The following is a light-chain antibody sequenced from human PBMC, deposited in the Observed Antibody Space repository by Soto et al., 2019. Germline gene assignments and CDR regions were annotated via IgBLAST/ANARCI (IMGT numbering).Light chain of an antibody. CDR3: QHYGDSPPEYT. J-gene: IGKJ3*01. CDR1: QSVSSSF. Sequence: EIVLTQSPGTLSLSPGERATLSCRASQSVSSSFLAWYQQRPGQAPRLLIFGASYRATGIPDRFSGSGSTTDFTLTISRLEPEDFAVYYCQHYGDSPPEYTFGPGTNVDSK. V-gene: IGKV3-20*01. CDR2: GAS.